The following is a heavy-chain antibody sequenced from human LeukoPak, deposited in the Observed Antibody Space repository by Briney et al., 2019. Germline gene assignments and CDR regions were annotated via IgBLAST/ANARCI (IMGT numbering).Heavy chain of an antibody. D-gene: IGHD3-16*01. V-gene: IGHV3-7*04. CDR2: IKYDGSQK. Sequence: GGSLRLSCAASGFTFTTYWMSWVRQVPGKGLEWVANIKYDGSQKFYVDSVKGRFTISRDDAQSSLYLQMNSLRAEDTAVYYCARVLWVQNYYYGMDVWGQGTTVTVSS. CDR3: ARVLWVQNYYYGMDV. J-gene: IGHJ6*02. CDR1: GFTFTTYW.